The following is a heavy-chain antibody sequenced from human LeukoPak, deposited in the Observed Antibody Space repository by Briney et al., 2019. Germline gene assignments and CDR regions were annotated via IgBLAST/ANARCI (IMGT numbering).Heavy chain of an antibody. CDR1: GFTVSRYW. J-gene: IGHJ3*02. V-gene: IGHV3-74*01. CDR3: ARRLAYCGGDCYSFAFDI. D-gene: IGHD2-21*02. CDR2: INSDGSST. Sequence: GGCLRLACAASGFTVSRYWMRWVRQAPGKWLGWVSRINSDGSSTIYAESVKGRFTISRENAKNTLYLQMNSLRAEDRAVYYCARRLAYCGGDCYSFAFDIWGQGTMVTVSS.